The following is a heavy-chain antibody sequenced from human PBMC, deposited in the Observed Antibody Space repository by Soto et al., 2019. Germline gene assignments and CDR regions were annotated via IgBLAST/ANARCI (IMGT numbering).Heavy chain of an antibody. CDR2: IVAGTGNT. Sequence: ASVKVSCKASGFTFSSSAVQWVRQARGQRLEWIGWIVAGTGNTDYAQKFQGRVTITRDMSTSTAYMELSSLRSEDTAVYYCAAASPPRIAAAGTGYYYYYGMDVWGQGTTVTVSS. CDR3: AAASPPRIAAAGTGYYYYYGMDV. V-gene: IGHV1-58*01. D-gene: IGHD6-13*01. CDR1: GFTFSSSA. J-gene: IGHJ6*02.